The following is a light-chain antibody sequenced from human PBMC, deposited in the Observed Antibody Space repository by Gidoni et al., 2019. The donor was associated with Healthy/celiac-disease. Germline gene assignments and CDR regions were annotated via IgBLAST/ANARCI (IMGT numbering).Light chain of an antibody. V-gene: IGKV1-6*01. CDR2: AAS. Sequence: AIQMTQSPSSLSASVGDRVTITCRASQGIRNDLGWYQQKPGKDPKLLIYAASSLQSGVTSRFSGSGSGTDFTLTISSLQPEDFATYYCLQDYNYPWTFGQGTKVEIK. CDR3: LQDYNYPWT. CDR1: QGIRND. J-gene: IGKJ1*01.